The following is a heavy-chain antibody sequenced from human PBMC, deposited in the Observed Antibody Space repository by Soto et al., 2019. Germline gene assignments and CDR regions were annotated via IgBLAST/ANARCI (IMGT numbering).Heavy chain of an antibody. CDR3: ARDPSYIVVVPAAMPFPDY. J-gene: IGHJ4*02. Sequence: PGGSLRLSCAASGFTFSSYWMSWVRQAPGKGLEWVANIKQDGSEKYYVDSVKGRFTISRDNAKNSLYLQMNSLRAEDTAVYYFARDPSYIVVVPAAMPFPDYWGQGTLVTVSS. V-gene: IGHV3-7*01. CDR2: IKQDGSEK. D-gene: IGHD2-2*01. CDR1: GFTFSSYW.